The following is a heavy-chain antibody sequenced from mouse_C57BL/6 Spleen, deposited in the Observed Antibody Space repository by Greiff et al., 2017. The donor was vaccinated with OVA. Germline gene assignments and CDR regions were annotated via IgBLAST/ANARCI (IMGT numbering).Heavy chain of an antibody. CDR1: GYTFTSYW. V-gene: IGHV1-50*01. D-gene: IGHD2-5*01. CDR2: IDPSDSYT. J-gene: IGHJ3*01. CDR3: ARRYYSNYEWFAY. Sequence: QVQLQQPGAELVKPGASVKLSCKASGYTFTSYWMQWVKQRPGQGLEWIGEIDPSDSYTNYNQKFKGKATLTVDTSSSTAYMQLSSLTSEDSAVYYCARRYYSNYEWFAYWGQGTLVTVSA.